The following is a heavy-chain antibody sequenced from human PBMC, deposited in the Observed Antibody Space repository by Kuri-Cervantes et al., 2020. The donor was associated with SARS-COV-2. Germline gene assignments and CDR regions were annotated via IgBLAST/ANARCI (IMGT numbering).Heavy chain of an antibody. V-gene: IGHV3-7*03. Sequence: GGSLRLSCAASGFTFSSYAMSWVHQAPGKGLEWVANIKQDGSEKYYVDSVKGRFTISRDNAKNSLYLQMNSLRAEDTAVYYCAREYCSGGRCYGADGFDIWGQGTMVTVSS. D-gene: IGHD2-15*01. J-gene: IGHJ3*02. CDR1: GFTFSSYA. CDR2: IKQDGSEK. CDR3: AREYCSGGRCYGADGFDI.